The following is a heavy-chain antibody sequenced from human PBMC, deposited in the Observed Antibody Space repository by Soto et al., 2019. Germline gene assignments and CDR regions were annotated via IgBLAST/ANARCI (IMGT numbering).Heavy chain of an antibody. CDR1: GYTFTSYY. CDR3: ARVGCSGGSCYAVDY. V-gene: IGHV1-46*01. Sequence: QVQLVQSGAEVKKPGASVKVSCKASGYTFTSYYMHWVRQAPGQGLEWMGIINPSGGSTTYAQKFQGRCTMTRDTSTSTVYMELSSLRSEDTAVYYCARVGCSGGSCYAVDYWGQGTLVTVSS. J-gene: IGHJ4*02. CDR2: INPSGGST. D-gene: IGHD2-15*01.